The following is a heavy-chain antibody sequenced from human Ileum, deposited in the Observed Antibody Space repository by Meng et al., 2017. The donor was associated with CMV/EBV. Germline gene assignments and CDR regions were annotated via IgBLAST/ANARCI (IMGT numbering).Heavy chain of an antibody. CDR2: IYSGGST. J-gene: IGHJ6*02. CDR3: ARALGYYLYGMDV. D-gene: IGHD3-16*01. V-gene: IGHV3-53*01. Sequence: GESLKISCAASGFIVSNHYMSWVRQAPGKGLEWVSVIYSGGSTDYADSVKGRFTISRDNSKNTLYLQLNSLRGEDTAVYYCARALGYYLYGMDVWGQGTTVTVSS. CDR1: GFIVSNHY.